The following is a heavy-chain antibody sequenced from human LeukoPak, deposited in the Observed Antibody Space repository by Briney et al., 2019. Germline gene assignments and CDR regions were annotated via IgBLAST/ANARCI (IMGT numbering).Heavy chain of an antibody. CDR3: ARSLRYYPYYYYYMDV. J-gene: IGHJ6*03. CDR2: IKHSGST. Sequence: SETLSLTCAVYGGSFSGYYWSWIRQPPGKGLEWIGEIKHSGSTNYNPSLKSRVTISVDTSKNQFSLRLSSVTAADTAVYYCARSLRYYPYYYYYMDVWGKGTTVTVSS. CDR1: GGSFSGYY. V-gene: IGHV4-34*01. D-gene: IGHD2-15*01.